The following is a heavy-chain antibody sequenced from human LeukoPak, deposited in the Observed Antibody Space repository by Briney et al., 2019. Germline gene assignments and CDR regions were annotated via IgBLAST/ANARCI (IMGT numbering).Heavy chain of an antibody. CDR2: IKQDGSET. Sequence: GGSLRLSCTASGFTFSNYWMSWVRQTPEKGLEWVANIKQDGSETVYVDSVKGRFTISRDNAQSSLYLQMNSLRADDTAVYYCARDSGYPYGGSPLGYWGQGTLVTVSS. J-gene: IGHJ4*02. D-gene: IGHD4-23*01. CDR1: GFTFSNYW. CDR3: ARDSGYPYGGSPLGY. V-gene: IGHV3-7*05.